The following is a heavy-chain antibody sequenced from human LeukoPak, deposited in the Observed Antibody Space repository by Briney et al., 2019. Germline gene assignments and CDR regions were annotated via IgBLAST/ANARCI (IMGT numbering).Heavy chain of an antibody. D-gene: IGHD3-22*01. V-gene: IGHV1-2*02. J-gene: IGHJ6*03. CDR3: ARGVINYYYMDV. CDR2: INPNSGGT. Sequence: ASVKVSCKASGYTFTSHGISWVRQAPGQGLEWMGWINPNSGGTNYAQKFQGRVTMTRDTSISTAYMELSRLRSDDTAVYYCARGVINYYYMDVWGKGTTVTVSS. CDR1: GYTFTSHG.